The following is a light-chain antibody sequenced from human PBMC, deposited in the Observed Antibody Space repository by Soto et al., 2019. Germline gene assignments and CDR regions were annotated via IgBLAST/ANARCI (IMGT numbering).Light chain of an antibody. CDR1: RDINSA. J-gene: IGKJ1*01. CDR3: QQRGDWPPWT. Sequence: ELLLTQSPDALSLSPGQKATLTCRTTRDINSALAWYQHRPGRSPRLLIYGAKNRASGVPPRFSGFGSGTEFTLIINGLEPEDVATYYCQQRGDWPPWTFGPGTRV. V-gene: IGKV3-11*01. CDR2: GAK.